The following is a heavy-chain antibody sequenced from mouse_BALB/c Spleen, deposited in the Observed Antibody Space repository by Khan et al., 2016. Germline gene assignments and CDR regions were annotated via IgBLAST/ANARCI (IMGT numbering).Heavy chain of an antibody. CDR1: GFTFSSFG. CDR3: GRGDY. V-gene: IGHV5-17*02. J-gene: IGHJ2*01. CDR2: ISRGSSAI. Sequence: EVELVESGGGLVQPGGSRKLSCAASGFTFSSFGMHWVRQAPEQGLEWVAFISRGSSAIYYADTVKGRFTISRDNPKNTLFLQMTSLRSEDTAMYYCGRGDYWGQGTTLTVSS.